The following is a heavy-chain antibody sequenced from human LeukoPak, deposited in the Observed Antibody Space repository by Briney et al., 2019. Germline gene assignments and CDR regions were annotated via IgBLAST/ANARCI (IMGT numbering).Heavy chain of an antibody. V-gene: IGHV4-30-4*01. Sequence: SETLSLTCTVSGGSISSGDYYWSWIRQSPGKGLEWIGYIYYSGSTYYNPSLKSRVTISVDTSKNQFSLKLSSVTAADTAVYYCARDAGMSSSAFDIWGQGTMVTVSS. D-gene: IGHD1-26*01. CDR2: IYYSGST. CDR3: ARDAGMSSSAFDI. J-gene: IGHJ3*02. CDR1: GGSISSGDYY.